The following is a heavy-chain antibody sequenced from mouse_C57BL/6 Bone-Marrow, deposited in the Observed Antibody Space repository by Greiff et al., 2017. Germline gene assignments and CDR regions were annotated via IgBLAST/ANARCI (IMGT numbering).Heavy chain of an antibody. CDR3: AIWGLLSCYDYDRFAY. Sequence: VQLQQPGAELVKPGASVKVSCKASGYTFTSYWMHWVKQRPGQGLEWIGRIHPSDSDTNYNQKFKGKATLTVDKSSSTAYMQLSSLTSEDSAVYYCAIWGLLSCYDYDRFAYWGQGTLVTVSA. CDR2: IHPSDSDT. V-gene: IGHV1-74*01. CDR1: GYTFTSYW. D-gene: IGHD2-4*01. J-gene: IGHJ3*01.